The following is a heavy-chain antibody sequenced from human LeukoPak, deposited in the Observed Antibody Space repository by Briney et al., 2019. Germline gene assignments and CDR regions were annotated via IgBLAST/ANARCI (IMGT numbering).Heavy chain of an antibody. V-gene: IGHV3-7*03. J-gene: IGHJ4*02. D-gene: IGHD3-9*01. CDR1: GFTFSSYW. CDR2: IKQDGSEK. Sequence: GGSLRLSCAASGFTFSSYWMSWVRQAPGKGLEWVANIKQDGSEKYYVDSVKGRFTISRDNAKNSLYLQMNSLRAEDTAVYYCARGGYFWYFDPWDYWGQGTLVTVSS. CDR3: ARGGYFWYFDPWDY.